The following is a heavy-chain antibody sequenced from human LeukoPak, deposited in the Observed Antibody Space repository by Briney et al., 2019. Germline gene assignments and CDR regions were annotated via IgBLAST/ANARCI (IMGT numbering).Heavy chain of an antibody. CDR1: GGSISSYY. V-gene: IGHV4-59*08. J-gene: IGHJ4*02. CDR3: ARAGRLGVVTGLAY. CDR2: IYYSGST. D-gene: IGHD4-23*01. Sequence: SETLSLTCTVSGGSISSYYWSWIRQPPGKGLEWIGYIYYSGSTNYNPSLKSRVTISVDTSKNQFSLKLSSVTAPDTAVYYCARAGRLGVVTGLAYWGQGTLVTVSS.